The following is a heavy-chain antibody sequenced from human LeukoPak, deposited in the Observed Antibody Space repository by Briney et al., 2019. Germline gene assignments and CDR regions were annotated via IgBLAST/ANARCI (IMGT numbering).Heavy chain of an antibody. J-gene: IGHJ4*02. CDR1: GGPISSYY. Sequence: SETLSLTCTVSGGPISSYYWSWIRQPPGKGLEWIGYIYYSGSTNYNPSLKSRVTISVDTSKNQFSLKLSSVTAADTAVYYCARVLYDYDSSGYYYYFDYWGQGTLVTVSS. V-gene: IGHV4-59*01. D-gene: IGHD3-22*01. CDR3: ARVLYDYDSSGYYYYFDY. CDR2: IYYSGST.